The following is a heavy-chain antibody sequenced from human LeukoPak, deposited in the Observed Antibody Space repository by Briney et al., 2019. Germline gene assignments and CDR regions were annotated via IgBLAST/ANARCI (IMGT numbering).Heavy chain of an antibody. V-gene: IGHV4-38-2*01. D-gene: IGHD3-22*01. Sequence: WVRQAPGKGLEWIGSIYHSGRTFYNPSLKSRVTISVDTSKNQFSLKLTSVTAADTAVYYCARLKYYYDSSGYRAEYFQHWGQGTLVTASS. CDR3: ARLKYYYDSSGYRAEYFQH. J-gene: IGHJ1*01. CDR2: IYHSGRT.